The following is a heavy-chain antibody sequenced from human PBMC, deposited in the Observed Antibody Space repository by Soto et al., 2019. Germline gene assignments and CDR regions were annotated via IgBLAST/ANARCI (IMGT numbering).Heavy chain of an antibody. Sequence: QVQLQESGPGLVRPSGTLSLTCAVSGASVSSGDWWSWVRQPPGERLEWIGEIFHSGTTNYNPSLTSRVTISVDKSKNQFSLQLSSLTAADTAVYYCARTLYCDDACFSFDSWGPGTLVTVSS. CDR2: IFHSGTT. CDR3: ARTLYCDDACFSFDS. CDR1: GASVSSGDW. D-gene: IGHD2-21*02. J-gene: IGHJ4*02. V-gene: IGHV4-4*02.